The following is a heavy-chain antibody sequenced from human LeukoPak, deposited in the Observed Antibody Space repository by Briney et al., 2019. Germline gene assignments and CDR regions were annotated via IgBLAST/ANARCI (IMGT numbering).Heavy chain of an antibody. J-gene: IGHJ3*02. V-gene: IGHV4-34*01. CDR2: INHSGST. CDR3: ARRVLRYFDWLLLRGAFDI. D-gene: IGHD3-9*01. CDR1: GFTFSNAW. Sequence: RSGGSLRLSCAASGFTFSNAWMSWVRQPPGKGLEWIGEINHSGSTNYNPSLKSRVTISVDTSKNQFSLKLSSVTAADTAVYYCARRVLRYFDWLLLRGAFDIWGQGTMVTVSS.